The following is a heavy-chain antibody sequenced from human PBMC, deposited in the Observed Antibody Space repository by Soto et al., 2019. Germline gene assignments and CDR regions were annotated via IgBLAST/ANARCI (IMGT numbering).Heavy chain of an antibody. CDR2: ISAYNGNT. D-gene: IGHD6-13*01. CDR1: GGTFSSYA. J-gene: IGHJ6*02. Sequence: GASVKVSCKASGGTFSSYAISWVRQAPGQGLEWMGWISAYNGNTNYAQKLQGRVTMTTDTSTSTAYMELRSLRSDDTAVYYCARDPPGGSSWFTPYYYYGMDVWGQGTTVTVSS. CDR3: ARDPPGGSSWFTPYYYYGMDV. V-gene: IGHV1-18*01.